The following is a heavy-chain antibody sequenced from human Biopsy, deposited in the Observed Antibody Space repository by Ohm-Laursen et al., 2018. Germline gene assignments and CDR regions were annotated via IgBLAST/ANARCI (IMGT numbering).Heavy chain of an antibody. CDR3: ARGSNWNDWSFDY. V-gene: IGHV4-59*12. Sequence: SETLSLTCSVSGGSIISYYWTWIRQPPGKGLEWIGHVYNGGITNYNPSLKSRVTISKDTSKNRFSLKLNSVTAADTAVYYCARGSNWNDWSFDYWGQGTVVTVPS. CDR1: GGSIISYY. CDR2: VYNGGIT. J-gene: IGHJ4*02. D-gene: IGHD1-20*01.